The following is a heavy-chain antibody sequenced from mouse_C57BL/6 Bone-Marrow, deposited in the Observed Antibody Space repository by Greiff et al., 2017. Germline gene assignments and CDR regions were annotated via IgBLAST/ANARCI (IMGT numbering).Heavy chain of an antibody. J-gene: IGHJ4*01. CDR3: TTWATANYYAMDY. D-gene: IGHD1-2*01. CDR1: GFNIKDDY. Sequence: EVQLKESGAELVRPGASVKLSCTASGFNIKDDYMHWVKQRPEQGLEWIGWIDPENGDTEYASKFQGKATITADTSSNTAYLQLSSLTSEDTAVYYCTTWATANYYAMDYWGQGTSVTVSS. V-gene: IGHV14-4*01. CDR2: IDPENGDT.